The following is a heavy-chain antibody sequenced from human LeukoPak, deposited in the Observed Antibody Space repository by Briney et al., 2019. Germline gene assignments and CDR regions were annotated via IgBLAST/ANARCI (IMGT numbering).Heavy chain of an antibody. CDR3: ARLGITMVRGVN. D-gene: IGHD3-10*01. Sequence: SETLSLTCTVSGRSISSSIYYWGWIRQPPGKGLEWSGSIYYSGSTYYNPSLKSRITISVDTSKNHFSLKLSSVTAADTAVYYCARLGITMVRGVNWGQGPLVTVSS. CDR2: IYYSGST. J-gene: IGHJ4*02. CDR1: GRSISSSIYY. V-gene: IGHV4-39*02.